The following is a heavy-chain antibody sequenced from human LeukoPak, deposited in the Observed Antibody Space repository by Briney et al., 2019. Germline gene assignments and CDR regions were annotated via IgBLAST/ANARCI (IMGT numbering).Heavy chain of an antibody. CDR3: ARWKYSNYICYFDY. D-gene: IGHD4-11*01. CDR1: GFTFSSYW. CDR2: IKTDGSEK. Sequence: GGSLRLSCEASGFTFSSYWMSWVRQAPGKGLEWVANIKTDGSEKYYVDSVKGRFTISRDNAKNSLYLQMNSLRAEDTAVYYCARWKYSNYICYFDYWGQGTLVTVSS. J-gene: IGHJ4*02. V-gene: IGHV3-7*03.